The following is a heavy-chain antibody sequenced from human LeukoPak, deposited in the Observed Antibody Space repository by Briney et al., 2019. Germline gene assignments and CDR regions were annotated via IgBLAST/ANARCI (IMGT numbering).Heavy chain of an antibody. D-gene: IGHD5-24*01. V-gene: IGHV1-18*01. CDR2: ISAYNGDI. J-gene: IGHJ3*02. CDR3: ARGRTQRSGAFDI. Sequence: ASVKVSCKASGYTFTSFGVSWVRQAPGQGPEWMGWISAYNGDINYAQKFQGRVTMTTDTSTTTAYMELRSLRSDDTAVYYCARGRTQRSGAFDIWGQGTMVTVSS. CDR1: GYTFTSFG.